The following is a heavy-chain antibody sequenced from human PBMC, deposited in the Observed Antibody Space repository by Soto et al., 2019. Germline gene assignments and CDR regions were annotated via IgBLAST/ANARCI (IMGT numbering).Heavy chain of an antibody. V-gene: IGHV4-4*07. CDR3: ARWSSRWDY. Sequence: PSETLSLTCTGSGGPSGSFYWSWIRQPAGQGLEWIGRIYSGGRNNYNPSLKSRVTKSVDTSKKQFYLRLSSVTAEDTAMYYCARWSSRWDYCGQGTRVTVS. D-gene: IGHD6-13*01. J-gene: IGHJ4*02. CDR2: IYSGGRN. CDR1: GGPSGSFY.